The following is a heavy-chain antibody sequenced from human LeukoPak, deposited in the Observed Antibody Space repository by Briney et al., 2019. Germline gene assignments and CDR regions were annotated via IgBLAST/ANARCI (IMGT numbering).Heavy chain of an antibody. J-gene: IGHJ5*02. Sequence: PGGSLRLSCAASGLTFSKYSMTWVRQAPGKGLEWVSFTDTSSTTMYYTDSVKGRFTISRDNAKNSLYLQMNSLRAEDTAVYYCARVYGDYVRWFDPWGQGTLVTVSS. V-gene: IGHV3-48*04. CDR3: ARVYGDYVRWFDP. CDR2: TDTSSTTM. D-gene: IGHD4-17*01. CDR1: GLTFSKYS.